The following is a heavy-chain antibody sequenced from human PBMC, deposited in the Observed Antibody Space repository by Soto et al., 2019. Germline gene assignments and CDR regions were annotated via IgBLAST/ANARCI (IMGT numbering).Heavy chain of an antibody. CDR1: VGAVAWNRVA. V-gene: IGHV6-1*01. D-gene: IGHD6-13*01. Sequence: SSILTHTCPLSVGAVAWNRVAWNLLRQYPSRGLELLGRTYYRSKWYNDYAVSVKSRITINPDTSKNQFSLQLNSVTPEDTAVYYCARDSSFWEQQLVRYNWFDPWGQGTLVTLSS. J-gene: IGHJ5*02. CDR3: ARDSSFWEQQLVRYNWFDP. CDR2: TYYRSKWYN.